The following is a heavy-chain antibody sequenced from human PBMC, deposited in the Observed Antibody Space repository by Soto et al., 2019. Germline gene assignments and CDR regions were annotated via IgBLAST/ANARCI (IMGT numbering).Heavy chain of an antibody. D-gene: IGHD6-19*01. CDR2: IYYSGST. Sequence: PSETLSLTCTVSGGSISSYYWSWIRQPPGKGLEWIGYIYYSGSTNYNPSLKSRVTISVDTSKNQFSLKLSSVTAADTAVYYCARDPRYSSGWYGAFDIWGQGTMVTVSS. CDR3: ARDPRYSSGWYGAFDI. J-gene: IGHJ3*02. CDR1: GGSISSYY. V-gene: IGHV4-59*01.